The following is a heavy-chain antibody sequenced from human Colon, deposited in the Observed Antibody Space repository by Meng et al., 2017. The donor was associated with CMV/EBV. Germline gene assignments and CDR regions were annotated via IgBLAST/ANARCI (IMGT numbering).Heavy chain of an antibody. CDR3: ARKASHFYYGMDV. Sequence: GESLKISCAASGFTFDDYGMSWVRQAPGQGLEWVATIFGDHNTYYADSVKGRFTIFRDDPKNTVSLEMNSLRAEDTAMYYCARKASHFYYGMDVWGQGTTVTVSS. CDR2: IFGDHNT. CDR1: GFTFDDYG. V-gene: IGHV3-53*01. J-gene: IGHJ6*02.